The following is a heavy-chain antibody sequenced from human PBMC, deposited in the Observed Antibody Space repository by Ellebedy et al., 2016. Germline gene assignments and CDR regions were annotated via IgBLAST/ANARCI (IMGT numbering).Heavy chain of an antibody. CDR1: GFTFSSYG. CDR3: ARNYDSSGGTDAFDI. D-gene: IGHD3-22*01. Sequence: GESLKISXAASGFTFSSYGMHWVRQAPGKGLEWVAVISYDGSNKYYADSVKGRFTISRDNSKNTLYLQMNSLRAEDTAVYYCARNYDSSGGTDAFDIWGQGTMVTVSS. CDR2: ISYDGSNK. V-gene: IGHV3-30*03. J-gene: IGHJ3*02.